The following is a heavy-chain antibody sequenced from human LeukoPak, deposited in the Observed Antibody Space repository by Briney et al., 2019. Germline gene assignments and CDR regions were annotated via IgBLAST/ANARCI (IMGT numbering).Heavy chain of an antibody. D-gene: IGHD6-13*01. CDR3: ARAPIAASWFDP. Sequence: ASVKVSCKASGYTFTSYGISWVRQAPGQGLEWMGWISAYNGNTNYARKLQGRVTMTTDTSTSTAYMELRSLRSDDTAVYYCARAPIAASWFDPWGQGTLVTVSS. CDR1: GYTFTSYG. J-gene: IGHJ5*02. CDR2: ISAYNGNT. V-gene: IGHV1-18*01.